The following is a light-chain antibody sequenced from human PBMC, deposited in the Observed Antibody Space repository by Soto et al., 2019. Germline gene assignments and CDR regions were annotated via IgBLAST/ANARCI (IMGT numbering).Light chain of an antibody. CDR3: CSYAGSSTYV. Sequence: QSALPQPASGSGSPGQSITISCTGTSSDVGSYNLVSWYQQHPGKAPKLMIYEVSKRPSGVSNRFSGSKSGNTASLTISGLQAEDEADYYCCSYAGSSTYVFGTGTKLTVL. CDR2: EVS. V-gene: IGLV2-23*02. CDR1: SSDVGSYNL. J-gene: IGLJ1*01.